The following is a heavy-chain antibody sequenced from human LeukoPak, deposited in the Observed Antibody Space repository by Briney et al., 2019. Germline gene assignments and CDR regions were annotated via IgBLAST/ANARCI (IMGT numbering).Heavy chain of an antibody. CDR2: ISSSSSYI. D-gene: IGHD3-10*01. Sequence: PGGSLRLSCAASGFTFSSYSMNWVRQAPGKGLEWVSSISSSSSYIYYADSVKGLFTISRDNAKNSLYLQMNSLRAEDTAVYYCATTPDVLLWFGERYYFDYWGQGTLVTVSS. CDR1: GFTFSSYS. V-gene: IGHV3-21*01. CDR3: ATTPDVLLWFGERYYFDY. J-gene: IGHJ4*02.